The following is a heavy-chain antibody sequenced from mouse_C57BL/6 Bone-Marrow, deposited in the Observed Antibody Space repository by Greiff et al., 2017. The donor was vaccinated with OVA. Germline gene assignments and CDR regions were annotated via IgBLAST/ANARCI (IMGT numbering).Heavy chain of an antibody. CDR2: IDPSDSYT. J-gene: IGHJ4*01. CDR1: GYTFTSYW. V-gene: IGHV1-69*01. CDR3: SRDTTVVDYYAMDY. Sequence: VQLQQPGAELVMPGASVKLSCKASGYTFTSYWMHWVKQRPGPGLEWIGEIDPSDSYTNYNQKFKGKSTLTVDKSSSTAYMQLSSLTSEDSAFYYCSRDTTVVDYYAMDYWGQGTSVTVSS. D-gene: IGHD1-1*01.